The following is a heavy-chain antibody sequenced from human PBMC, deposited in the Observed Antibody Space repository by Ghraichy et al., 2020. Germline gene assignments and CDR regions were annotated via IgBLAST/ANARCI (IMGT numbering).Heavy chain of an antibody. CDR3: ARAPLFPPWMYDF. D-gene: IGHD2-2*03. CDR1: GGTFVDCY. CDR2: ITYGGAV. J-gene: IGHJ4*02. V-gene: IGHV4-34*01. Sequence: SETLSLTCAVYGGTFVDCYWSWIRQTPGKGLEWIGEITYGGAVNYNPSLKSRAVISMDTTRKQFFLKLTSVTAADAAVYFCARAPLFPPWMYDFWGQGTLVTVSS.